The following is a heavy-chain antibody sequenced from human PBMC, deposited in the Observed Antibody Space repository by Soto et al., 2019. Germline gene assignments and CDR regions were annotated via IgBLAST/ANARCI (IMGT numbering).Heavy chain of an antibody. D-gene: IGHD6-13*01. Sequence: SETLSLTCTVSGGSISSYYWSWIRQPPGKGLEWIGYIYYSGSTNYNPSLKSRVNISVDTSKNQFSLKLSSVTAADTAVYYCARQGSSWFHYYYYYMDVWGKGTTVTVSS. CDR2: IYYSGST. CDR3: ARQGSSWFHYYYYYMDV. V-gene: IGHV4-59*08. CDR1: GGSISSYY. J-gene: IGHJ6*03.